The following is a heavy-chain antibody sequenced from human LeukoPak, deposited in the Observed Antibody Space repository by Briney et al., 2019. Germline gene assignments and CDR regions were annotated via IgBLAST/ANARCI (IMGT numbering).Heavy chain of an antibody. J-gene: IGHJ4*02. CDR2: ISSSSSYI. CDR3: ARAINYYDSSGYDFDY. D-gene: IGHD3-22*01. CDR1: GFTFSSYS. Sequence: GGSLRLSCAASGFTFSSYSMNWVRQAPGKGLEWVSSISSSSSYIYYADSVKGRFTISRDNAKNSLYLQMNSLRAEDTAVYYCARAINYYDSSGYDFDYWGQGTLVTVSS. V-gene: IGHV3-21*01.